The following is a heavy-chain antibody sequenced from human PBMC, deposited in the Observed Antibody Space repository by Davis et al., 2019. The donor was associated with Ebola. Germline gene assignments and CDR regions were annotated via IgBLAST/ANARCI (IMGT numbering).Heavy chain of an antibody. Sequence: LRLSCTVSGGSISSGGYYWNWIRQHPGKGLEWNGYIHDTGTTYYNPSLKSRLTMSVDTSKNQFALNLTSVTAADTAVYYCARAIGYYVGDLYMDVWGKGTSVTVSS. CDR3: ARAIGYYVGDLYMDV. CDR1: GGSISSGGYY. CDR2: IHDTGTT. D-gene: IGHD3-3*01. V-gene: IGHV4-31*03. J-gene: IGHJ6*03.